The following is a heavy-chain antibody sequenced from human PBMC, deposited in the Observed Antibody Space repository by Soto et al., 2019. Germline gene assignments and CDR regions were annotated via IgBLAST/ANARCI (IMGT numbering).Heavy chain of an antibody. J-gene: IGHJ4*02. CDR3: ARGFSAGKGSAPDF. CDR1: GFTFSSFA. V-gene: IGHV3-23*01. Sequence: GSLRLSCAASGFTFSSFAMSWVRQAPGKGLDWVSAISGSGGSTYSADSVKGRFTISRDNSKNTLYLQMSSLRAEDTAVYYCARGFSAGKGSAPDFWGQGSLVTVSS. D-gene: IGHD6-13*01. CDR2: ISGSGGST.